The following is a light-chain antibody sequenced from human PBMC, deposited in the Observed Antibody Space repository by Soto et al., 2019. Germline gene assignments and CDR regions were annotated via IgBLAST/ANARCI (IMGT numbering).Light chain of an antibody. J-gene: IGKJ4*01. V-gene: IGKV3-11*01. CDR2: DAS. CDR1: QSVSSY. CDR3: QQRSNWPLT. Sequence: DIVMTQSPLSLPVTPGEAASISCRASQSVSSYLAWYQQKPGQAPRLLIYDASNRATGIPARFSGSGSGTDFTLTISSLEPEDFAVYYCQQRSNWPLTFGGGTKVEIK.